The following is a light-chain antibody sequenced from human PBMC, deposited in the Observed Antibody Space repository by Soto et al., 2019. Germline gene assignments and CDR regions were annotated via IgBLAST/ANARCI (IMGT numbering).Light chain of an antibody. CDR2: GVN. CDR1: SSEIGDCNY. V-gene: IGLV2-14*01. CDR3: SSYTSSITYV. J-gene: IGLJ1*01. Sequence: QSALTQPASVSGSPGQSITISCTGTSSEIGDCNYVSWYQQRPEKAPELMIYGVNNRPPGVSNRFSGSKSGNTASLTISGLQAEDEADYYCSSYTSSITYVFGTGTKVTVL.